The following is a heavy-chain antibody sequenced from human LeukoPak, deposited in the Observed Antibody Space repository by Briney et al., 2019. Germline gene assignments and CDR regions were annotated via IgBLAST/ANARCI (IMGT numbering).Heavy chain of an antibody. D-gene: IGHD6-6*01. Sequence: GRSLRLSCAASGFTFSNYGMHWVRQAPGKGLEWVAVISYDEFNKHYGDSVKGRFTISRDNSKSTLYLRMNSLRAEDTAVYYCAKSSAPPPIPRTPVHDAFDIWGQGTVVTVSS. CDR2: ISYDEFNK. CDR1: GFTFSNYG. CDR3: AKSSAPPPIPRTPVHDAFDI. V-gene: IGHV3-30*18. J-gene: IGHJ3*02.